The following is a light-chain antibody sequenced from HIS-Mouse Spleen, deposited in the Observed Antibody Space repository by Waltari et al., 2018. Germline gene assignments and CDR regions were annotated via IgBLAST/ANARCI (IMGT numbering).Light chain of an antibody. CDR1: NIGSKS. CDR3: QVWDSSSDHPV. V-gene: IGLV3-21*03. J-gene: IGLJ2*01. CDR2: DDR. Sequence: SYVLTQPPSVSVAPGKTARITCGGNNIGSKSVHWYQQKPGQAPVLVVHDDRDRPSGIPERFSGSNSGNTATLTISRVEAGDEADYYCQVWDSSSDHPVFGGGTKLTVL.